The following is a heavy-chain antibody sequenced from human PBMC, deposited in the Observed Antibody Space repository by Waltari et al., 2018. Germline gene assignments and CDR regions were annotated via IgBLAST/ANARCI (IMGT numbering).Heavy chain of an antibody. J-gene: IGHJ4*02. Sequence: EGQLVESGGGLVQPGGSLRLSGAASGINFGNHWMHWVRQAPGKGPVWIARISGDGTGTDYAASGKGRFVISRDNARDTLYLQMNNLRAEDTALYYCARLEAEQWLGVYWGPGTLVTVSS. D-gene: IGHD6-19*01. CDR2: ISGDGTGT. V-gene: IGHV3-74*01. CDR3: ARLEAEQWLGVY. CDR1: GINFGNHW.